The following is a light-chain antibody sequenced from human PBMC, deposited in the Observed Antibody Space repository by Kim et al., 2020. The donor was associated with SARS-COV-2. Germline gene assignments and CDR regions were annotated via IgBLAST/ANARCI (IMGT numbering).Light chain of an antibody. J-gene: IGLJ2*01. CDR1: SRDIGAYKY. V-gene: IGLV2-8*01. CDR3: SSYAGDKNLI. Sequence: GQSVTISCTGTSRDIGAYKYVCWYQQHPGKPPRLMISEVSKRPSGVPDRFSGSKSGNTASLTVSGLQPEDEADCYCSSYAGDKNLIFGGGTQLTVL. CDR2: EVS.